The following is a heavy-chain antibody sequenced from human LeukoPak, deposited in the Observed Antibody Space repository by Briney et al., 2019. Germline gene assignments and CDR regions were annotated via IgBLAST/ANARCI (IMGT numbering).Heavy chain of an antibody. CDR1: GGSFSGYY. J-gene: IGHJ4*02. V-gene: IGHV4-34*01. Sequence: SETQSLTCAVYGGSFSGYYWSWIRQPPGKGLEWIGEINHSGSTNYNPSLKSRVTISVDTSKNQFSLKLSSVTAADTAVYYCARGRRYYDFWSGYYTHFDYWGQGTLVTVSS. D-gene: IGHD3-3*01. CDR2: INHSGST. CDR3: ARGRRYYDFWSGYYTHFDY.